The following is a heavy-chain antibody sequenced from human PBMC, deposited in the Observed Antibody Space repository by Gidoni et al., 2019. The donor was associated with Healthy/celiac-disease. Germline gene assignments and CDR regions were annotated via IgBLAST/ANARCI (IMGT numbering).Heavy chain of an antibody. CDR1: GGSISSGGYY. D-gene: IGHD3-22*01. V-gene: IGHV4-31*03. CDR3: ARAGSGYYDSSGYYYGLDDY. CDR2: IYYSGST. Sequence: QVQLQESGPGLVKPSQTLSLTCTVSGGSISSGGYYWSWIRQHPGKGLEWIGYIYYSGSTYYNPSLKSRVTISVDTSKNQFSLKLSSVTVADTAVYYCARAGSGYYDSSGYYYGLDDYWGQGTLVTVSS. J-gene: IGHJ4*02.